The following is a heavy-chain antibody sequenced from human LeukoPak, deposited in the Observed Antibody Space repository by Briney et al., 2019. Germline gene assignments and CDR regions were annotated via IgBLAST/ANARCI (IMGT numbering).Heavy chain of an antibody. V-gene: IGHV3-53*01. Sequence: QPGGSLRLSCAASGFTVSTVYMTWVRQAPGEGLEWVSVIYGGHSAYYADSVKDRFTISRDNPKNTLNLQMNSLRAEDTAVYYCAREIGQLGGAFDIWGQGTMVTVSS. CDR3: AREIGQLGGAFDI. J-gene: IGHJ3*02. CDR2: IYGGHSA. D-gene: IGHD7-27*01. CDR1: GFTVSTVY.